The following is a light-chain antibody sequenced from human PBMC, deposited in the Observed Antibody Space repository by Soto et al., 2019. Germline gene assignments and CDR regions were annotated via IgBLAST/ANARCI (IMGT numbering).Light chain of an antibody. Sequence: DIQMTQSPSSLSVSIGDRVTITCRASEKISKYLNWYQQKPGKAPKVLMYTASSLQSGVPSRFSGSEIGTEVTLTISSVQSEDYATYFCQQSYVTPYTFGQGTELQIK. J-gene: IGKJ2*01. CDR3: QQSYVTPYT. CDR1: EKISKY. CDR2: TAS. V-gene: IGKV1-39*01.